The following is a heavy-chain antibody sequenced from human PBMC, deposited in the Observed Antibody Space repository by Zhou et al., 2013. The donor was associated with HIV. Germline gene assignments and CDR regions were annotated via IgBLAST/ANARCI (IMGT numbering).Heavy chain of an antibody. CDR1: AGIFSNYA. D-gene: IGHD2-15*01. V-gene: IGHV1-69*12. CDR3: ARGSXVVLTYDAFDV. CDR2: IIPVFNSI. J-gene: IGHJ3*01. Sequence: QVHLVQSGAGVKKPGSSVKVSCKASAGIFSNYAINWVRQAPGQGLEWMGDIIPVFNSINYAQKFQGRLTLTADESTKTAYMELTSLRSDDTAVYYCARGSXVVLTYDAFDVWGQGTSGHRLF.